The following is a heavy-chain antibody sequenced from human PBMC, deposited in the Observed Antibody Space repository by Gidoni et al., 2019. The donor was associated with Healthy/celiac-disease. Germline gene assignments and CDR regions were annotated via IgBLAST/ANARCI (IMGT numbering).Heavy chain of an antibody. D-gene: IGHD6-13*01. CDR1: GFTFSSYS. V-gene: IGHV3-21*01. CDR2: ISSSSSYI. J-gene: IGHJ3*01. CDR3: ASPLTDRSYPQQLP. Sequence: EVQLVESGGGLVKPGGSLRLSCAASGFTFSSYSMNWVRQAPGKGLEWVSSISSSSSYIYYADSVKGRFTISRDNAKNSLYLQMNSLRAEDTAVYYCASPLTDRSYPQQLPWGQGTMVTVSS.